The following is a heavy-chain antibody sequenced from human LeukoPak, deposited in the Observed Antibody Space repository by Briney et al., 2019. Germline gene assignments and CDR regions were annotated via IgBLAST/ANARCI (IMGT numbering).Heavy chain of an antibody. D-gene: IGHD3-3*01. CDR2: IIPILGIA. V-gene: IGHV1-69*04. CDR3: ARALYDFWSGYTNYYYYYGMDV. CDR1: GGTFSSYV. J-gene: IGHJ6*02. Sequence: SVKVSCKASGGTFSSYVISWVRQAPGQGLEWMGRIIPILGIANYAQKFQGRVTITADKSTSTAYMELSSLRSEDTAVYYCARALYDFWSGYTNYYYYYGMDVWGQGTTVTVSS.